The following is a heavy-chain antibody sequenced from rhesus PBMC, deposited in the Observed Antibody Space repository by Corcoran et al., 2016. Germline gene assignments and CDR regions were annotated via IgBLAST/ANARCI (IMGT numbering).Heavy chain of an antibody. D-gene: IGHD6-31*01. CDR1: GFTFSTYG. Sequence: EVQLVETGGGLVQPGGSLKLSCEASGFTFSTYGMSWVRQAPGKGLEWVSAINNVGGTQYYADPGKGRFTLSRDNSKNTLSRQMNSLRPEDTAVYYCASSGYSSGSTPHYWGQGVLVTVSS. J-gene: IGHJ4*01. CDR2: INNVGGTQ. V-gene: IGHV3S5*01. CDR3: ASSGYSSGSTPHY.